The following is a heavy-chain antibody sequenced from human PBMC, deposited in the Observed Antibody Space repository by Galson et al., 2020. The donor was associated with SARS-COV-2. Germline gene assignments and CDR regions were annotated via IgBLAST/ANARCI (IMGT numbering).Heavy chain of an antibody. J-gene: IGHJ5*02. CDR2: ISGSGGST. CDR3: AKADPTGSFYH. Sequence: GESLKISCAASGFTFSSYAMSWVRQAPGKGLEWVSAISGSGGSTYYADSVKGRFTISRDNSKNTLYLQMNSLRAEDTAVYYCAKADPTGSFYHWGQGTLVTVSS. CDR1: GFTFSSYA. D-gene: IGHD4-17*01. V-gene: IGHV3-23*01.